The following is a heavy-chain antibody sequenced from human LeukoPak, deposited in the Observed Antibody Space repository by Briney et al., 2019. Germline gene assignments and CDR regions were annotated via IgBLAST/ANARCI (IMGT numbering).Heavy chain of an antibody. V-gene: IGHV4-39*01. Sequence: SETLSLTCTVSGGSISSSNYYWGWIRQPPGKGLEWIGSIYTGSTYYSPSLKSRVTISVDTSKNQFSLKLGSVTAADTAVYYCARHQLISSTSCFDYWGQGTLVTVSS. CDR1: GGSISSSNYY. CDR3: ARHQLISSTSCFDY. CDR2: IYTGST. J-gene: IGHJ4*02. D-gene: IGHD2-2*01.